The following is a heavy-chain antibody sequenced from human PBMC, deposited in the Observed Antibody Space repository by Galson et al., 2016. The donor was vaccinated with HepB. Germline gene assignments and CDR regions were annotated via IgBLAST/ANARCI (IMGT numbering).Heavy chain of an antibody. J-gene: IGHJ4*02. Sequence: SETLSLTCSVSGGSVNGGSHYWTWIRQPPGKALEWIGNIYYNGNSNYNPALKSRLTISIDTSTNHFSVKLSSVTTADTALYYCARVNGIRAGTGTGLIDFWGPGRLVTVSS. V-gene: IGHV4-61*03. D-gene: IGHD1/OR15-1a*01. CDR2: IYYNGNS. CDR1: GGSVNGGSHY. CDR3: ARVNGIRAGTGTGLIDF.